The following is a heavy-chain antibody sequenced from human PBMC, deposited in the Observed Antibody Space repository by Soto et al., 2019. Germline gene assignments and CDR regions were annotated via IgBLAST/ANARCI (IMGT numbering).Heavy chain of an antibody. CDR2: IIPIFGTA. D-gene: IGHD2-15*01. CDR3: ARLGCSGGSCTQPYSYYGMDV. V-gene: IGHV1-69*13. J-gene: IGHJ6*02. Sequence: SVKVSCKASGGTFSSYAISWVRQAPGQGLEWMGGIIPIFGTANYAQKFQGRVTITADESTSTAYMELSSLRSEDTAVYYCARLGCSGGSCTQPYSYYGMDVWGQGTTVTVSS. CDR1: GGTFSSYA.